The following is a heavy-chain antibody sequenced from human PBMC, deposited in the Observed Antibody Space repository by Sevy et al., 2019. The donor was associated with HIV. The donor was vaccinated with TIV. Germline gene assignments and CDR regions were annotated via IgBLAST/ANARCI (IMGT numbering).Heavy chain of an antibody. CDR3: ARAPPGYCSGESCNGIGH. CDR2: IYGGDTT. Sequence: GGSLRLSCAASGFIVSSNYMSWVRQAPGKGLEWVSVIYGGDTTYYADSVKGRFTISRDNSKNTLYLQMNSLRAEDTAVYYCARAPPGYCSGESCNGIGHWGQGTRVTVSS. J-gene: IGHJ4*02. V-gene: IGHV3-66*01. CDR1: GFIVSSNY. D-gene: IGHD2-15*01.